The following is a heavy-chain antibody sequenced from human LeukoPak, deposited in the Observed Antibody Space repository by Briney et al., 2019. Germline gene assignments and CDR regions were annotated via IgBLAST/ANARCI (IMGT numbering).Heavy chain of an antibody. CDR3: AKDRRYYGSGSFLDY. Sequence: GGSLRLSCAASGFTFSSYAMHWVRQAPGKGLEYVSAISSNGGSTYYANSVKGRFTISRDNSKNTLYLQMNSLRAEDTAVYYCAKDRRYYGSGSFLDYWGQGTLVTVSS. CDR2: ISSNGGST. CDR1: GFTFSSYA. J-gene: IGHJ4*02. V-gene: IGHV3-64*01. D-gene: IGHD3-10*01.